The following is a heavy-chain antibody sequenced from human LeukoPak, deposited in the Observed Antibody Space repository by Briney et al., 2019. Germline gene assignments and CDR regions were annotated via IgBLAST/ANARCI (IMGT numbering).Heavy chain of an antibody. Sequence: GASVKVSCKASGYTFTSYDINWVRQAPGQGLEWMGWISAYNGNTNYAQKLQGRVTMTTDTSTSTAYMELRSLRSDDTAVYYCARGSSGYYLFPLDYWGQGTLVTVSS. D-gene: IGHD3-22*01. CDR2: ISAYNGNT. CDR1: GYTFTSYD. V-gene: IGHV1-18*01. CDR3: ARGSSGYYLFPLDY. J-gene: IGHJ4*02.